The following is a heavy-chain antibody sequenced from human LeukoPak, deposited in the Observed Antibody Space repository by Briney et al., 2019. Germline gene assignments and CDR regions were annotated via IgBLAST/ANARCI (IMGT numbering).Heavy chain of an antibody. Sequence: ASVKVSCKASGYTFTGYYMHWVRQAPGQGLEWMGWISPYSGGTNYAQKFQGRVTMTRDTSISTAYMELSRLRSDDTAVYYCARDTTDFWSGGYWGQGTLVTVSS. CDR3: ARDTTDFWSGGY. J-gene: IGHJ4*02. D-gene: IGHD3-3*01. CDR2: ISPYSGGT. V-gene: IGHV1-2*02. CDR1: GYTFTGYY.